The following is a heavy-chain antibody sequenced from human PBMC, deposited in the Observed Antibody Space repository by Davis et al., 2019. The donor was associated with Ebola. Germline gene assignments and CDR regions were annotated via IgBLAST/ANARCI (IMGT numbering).Heavy chain of an antibody. CDR2: ISATGGST. CDR3: AKSAGTPGWFGP. CDR1: GFTFSSDA. J-gene: IGHJ5*02. Sequence: PGGSLRLSCAAPGFTFSSDAMSWVRQAPGKGLVWVSVISATGGSTYYADSVKGRFTISRDNSKNTLYMEMNSLRAEDTALYYCAKSAGTPGWFGPGGQGTLVTVSS. V-gene: IGHV3-23*01. D-gene: IGHD1-1*01.